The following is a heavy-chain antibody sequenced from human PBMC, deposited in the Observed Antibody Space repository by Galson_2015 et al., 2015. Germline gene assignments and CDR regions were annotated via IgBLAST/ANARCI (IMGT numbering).Heavy chain of an antibody. J-gene: IGHJ4*02. V-gene: IGHV3-53*01. D-gene: IGHD5-24*01. CDR1: GFTFSSYA. CDR2: IYSGGST. Sequence: SLRLSCAASGFTFSSYAMSWVRQAPGKGLEWVSVIYSGGSTYYADSVKGRFTISRDNSKNTLYLQMNSLRAEDTAVYYCAYARRDGNYFDYWGQGTLVTVSS. CDR3: AYARRDGNYFDY.